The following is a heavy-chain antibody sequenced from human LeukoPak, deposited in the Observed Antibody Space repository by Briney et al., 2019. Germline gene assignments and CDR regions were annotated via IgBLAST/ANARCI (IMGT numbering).Heavy chain of an antibody. CDR2: ISSSSSYI. D-gene: IGHD2-2*01. J-gene: IGHJ5*02. Sequence: GGSLRLSCAASGFTFSSYSMNWVRQAPGKGLEWVSSISSSSSYIYYADSVKGRFTISRDNAKNSLYLQMNSLRAEDTAVYYCARGYCSSTSCYGFFWFDPWGQGTLVTVSS. CDR3: ARGYCSSTSCYGFFWFDP. CDR1: GFTFSSYS. V-gene: IGHV3-21*01.